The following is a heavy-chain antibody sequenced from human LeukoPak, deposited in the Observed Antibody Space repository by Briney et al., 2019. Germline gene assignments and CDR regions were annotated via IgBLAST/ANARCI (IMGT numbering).Heavy chain of an antibody. V-gene: IGHV3-30*03. CDR2: ISNDGSNK. J-gene: IGHJ4*02. CDR1: GFTFSNNG. Sequence: PGRSLRLSCAAAGFTFSNNGMHWVRQAPGKGLEWVAAISNDGSNKYYADSVKGRFTISRDNSKNTLYLQMNSLRAEDTAVYYCARTLALYGSGSFFDFWGQGTLVTVSS. D-gene: IGHD3-10*01. CDR3: ARTLALYGSGSFFDF.